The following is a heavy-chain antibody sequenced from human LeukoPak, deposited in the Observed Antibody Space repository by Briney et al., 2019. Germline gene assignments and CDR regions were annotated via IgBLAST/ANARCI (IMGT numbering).Heavy chain of an antibody. J-gene: IGHJ4*02. CDR3: AKDNGIAVAGTYFDY. Sequence: PGGSLRLSCAASGFTFSSYAMSWVRQAPGKGLEWVSAISGSGGSTYYADSVKGRFTISRDNSKNTLYLQMNSLRAEDTAVYYCAKDNGIAVAGTYFDYWGQGTLVTVSS. CDR2: ISGSGGST. V-gene: IGHV3-23*01. D-gene: IGHD6-19*01. CDR1: GFTFSSYA.